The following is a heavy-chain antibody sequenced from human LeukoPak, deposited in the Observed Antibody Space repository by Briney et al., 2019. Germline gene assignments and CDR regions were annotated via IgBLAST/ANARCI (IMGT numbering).Heavy chain of an antibody. Sequence: GGSLRLSCAASGFTFSSYSMNWVRQAPGKGLEWVSSISSSSYIYYADSVKGRFTISRDNAKNSLYLQMNSLRAEDTAVYYCARVTGGTTLDYWGQGTLVTVSS. J-gene: IGHJ4*02. CDR1: GFTFSSYS. V-gene: IGHV3-21*01. CDR2: ISSSSYI. CDR3: ARVTGGTTLDY. D-gene: IGHD2-8*02.